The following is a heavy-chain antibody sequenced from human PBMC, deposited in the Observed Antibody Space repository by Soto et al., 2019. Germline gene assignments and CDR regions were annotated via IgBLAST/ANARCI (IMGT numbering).Heavy chain of an antibody. D-gene: IGHD4-4*01. CDR2: ISAYNGNT. CDR3: ARADYSNYCFDY. J-gene: IGHJ4*02. CDR1: GYAFTSNG. Sequence: ASVKVTCKDSGYAFTSNGISWVRQAPGQGLEWMGWISAYNGNTNYAQKLQGRVTMTTDTSTSTAYMELRSLRSDDTAVYYCARADYSNYCFDYWGQGTLVTVSS. V-gene: IGHV1-18*01.